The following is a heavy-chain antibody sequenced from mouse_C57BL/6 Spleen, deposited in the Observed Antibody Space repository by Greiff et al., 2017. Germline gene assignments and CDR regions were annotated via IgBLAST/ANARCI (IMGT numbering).Heavy chain of an antibody. Sequence: EVKLMESGGGLVQPKGSLKLSCAASGFSFNTYAMNWVRQAPGKGLEWVARIRSKSNNYATYYADSVKDRFTISRDDSESMLYLQMNNLKTEDTAMYYCVRLSYYGSIFDYWGQGTTLTVSS. CDR2: IRSKSNNYAT. V-gene: IGHV10-1*01. CDR1: GFSFNTYA. D-gene: IGHD1-1*01. CDR3: VRLSYYGSIFDY. J-gene: IGHJ2*01.